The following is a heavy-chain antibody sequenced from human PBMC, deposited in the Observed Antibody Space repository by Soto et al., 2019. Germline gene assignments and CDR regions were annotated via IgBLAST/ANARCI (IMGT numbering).Heavy chain of an antibody. Sequence: GGSLRLSCAASGFTFSSYWMHWVRQAPGKGLVWVSRINSDGSSTSYADSVKGRFTISRDNAKNTLYLQMNSLRAEDTAVYYCASLVMTTVTTSDYWGQGTLVTVSS. D-gene: IGHD4-17*01. CDR2: INSDGSST. V-gene: IGHV3-74*01. J-gene: IGHJ4*02. CDR3: ASLVMTTVTTSDY. CDR1: GFTFSSYW.